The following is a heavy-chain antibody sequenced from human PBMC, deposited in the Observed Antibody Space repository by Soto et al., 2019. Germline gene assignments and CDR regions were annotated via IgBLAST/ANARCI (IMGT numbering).Heavy chain of an antibody. CDR2: MNPDSGNT. CDR3: ARGRFRRTWFDP. Sequence: ALVKVSCKASGYTFTNYDIHWVRQATGQGLEWMGWMNPDSGNTGQSKQFQGRVTMTRDTSISTAYMEMSSLRSEDTAVYYCARGRFRRTWFDPWGQGTLVTVSS. V-gene: IGHV1-8*01. CDR1: GYTFTNYD. D-gene: IGHD3-16*01. J-gene: IGHJ5*02.